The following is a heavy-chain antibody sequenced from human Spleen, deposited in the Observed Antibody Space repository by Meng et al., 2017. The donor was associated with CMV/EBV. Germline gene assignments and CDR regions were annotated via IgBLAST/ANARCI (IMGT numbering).Heavy chain of an antibody. D-gene: IGHD3-22*01. CDR1: SNNRAS. CDR2: TYYSSKWFN. Sequence: SNNRASWSLIRQSPSRGLEWLGRTYYSSKWFNDYAVSVKGRLIVNADTSKNQFSLQLNSVTPEDTAVYFCARAYYYDRGGYAHYFDFWGQGALVTVSS. V-gene: IGHV6-1*01. J-gene: IGHJ4*02. CDR3: ARAYYYDRGGYAHYFDF.